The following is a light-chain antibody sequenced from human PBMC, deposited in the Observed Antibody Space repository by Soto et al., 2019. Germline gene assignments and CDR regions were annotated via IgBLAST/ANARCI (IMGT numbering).Light chain of an antibody. CDR2: DVS. J-gene: IGLJ1*01. V-gene: IGLV2-11*01. CDR3: CSYAGTFYV. CDR1: SSDFGGYNY. Sequence: QSALTQPRSVSGSPGQSVTISCTGTSSDFGGYNYVSWYQHHPGKAPKLMIYDVSERPSGVPDRFSGSKSGNTASLTISGLQAEDEAEYYCCSYAGTFYVFGAGTKVTDL.